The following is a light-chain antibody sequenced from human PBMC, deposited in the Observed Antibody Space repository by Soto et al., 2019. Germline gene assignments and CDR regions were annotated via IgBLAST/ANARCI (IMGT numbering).Light chain of an antibody. CDR1: QSISSN. CDR3: QQYNKWPLFT. Sequence: EIVMTQSPDILSVSPGERATLSCRASQSISSNLAWYQQRPGQAPRLLIYGGSTRATGIPARFSGSGSGTDFTLTISSLQSEDFAIYYCQQYNKWPLFTFGHGTRVDIK. V-gene: IGKV3-15*01. CDR2: GGS. J-gene: IGKJ3*01.